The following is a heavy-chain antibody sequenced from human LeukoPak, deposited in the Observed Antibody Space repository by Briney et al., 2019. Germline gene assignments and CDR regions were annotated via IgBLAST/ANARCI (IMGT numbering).Heavy chain of an antibody. CDR2: TSHSGGTT. CDR1: GFTFSSYA. CDR3: AKDSQQLVYYYYYYMDV. Sequence: GGSLRLSCAASGFTFSSYAMSWVRQAPGKGPEWVSATSHSGGTTYYADSVKGRFTISRDNSKNTLYLQMNSLRAEDTAVYYCAKDSQQLVYYYYYYMDVWGKGTTVTVSS. V-gene: IGHV3-23*01. J-gene: IGHJ6*03. D-gene: IGHD6-13*01.